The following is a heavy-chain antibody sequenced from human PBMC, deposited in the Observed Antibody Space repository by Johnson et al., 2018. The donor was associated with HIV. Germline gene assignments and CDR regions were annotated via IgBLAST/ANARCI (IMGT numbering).Heavy chain of an antibody. CDR2: TQYDRTNK. V-gene: IGHV3-30*02. J-gene: IGHJ3*02. Sequence: QVQLVESGGGVVQPGESLTLSCTASGFSFSSYGIHWVRQAPGKGLEWVAFTQYDRTNKHYAESVKGRFTISRVNSKKTLYLQMNSLRAEDTALYYCARGTLTGTTGGFDIWGQGTMVTVSS. CDR1: GFSFSSYG. CDR3: ARGTLTGTTGGFDI. D-gene: IGHD1-20*01.